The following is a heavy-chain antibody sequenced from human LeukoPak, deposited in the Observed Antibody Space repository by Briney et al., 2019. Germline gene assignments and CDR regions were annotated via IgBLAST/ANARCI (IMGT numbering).Heavy chain of an antibody. CDR3: ARCRRSGYCTVDISDY. CDR2: MNPNSGNT. CDR1: GYTFTSYD. V-gene: IGHV1-8*01. J-gene: IGHJ4*02. Sequence: GASVKVSCKASGYTFTSYDINWVRQATGQGLEWMGWMNPNSGNTGYAQKFQGRVTMTRNTSISTAYMELSSLRSEDTAVYYCARCRRSGYCTVDISDYWGQGTLVTVSS. D-gene: IGHD3-3*01.